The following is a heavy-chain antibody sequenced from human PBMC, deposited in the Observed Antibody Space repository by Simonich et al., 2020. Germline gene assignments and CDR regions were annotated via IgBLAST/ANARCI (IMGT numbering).Heavy chain of an antibody. D-gene: IGHD6-13*01. V-gene: IGHV3-21*01. CDR1: GFTFSSYS. CDR2: MSSSSSNR. CDR3: ARDAAGDY. Sequence: EVQLVESGGGLVKPGGSLRLSCAASGFTFSSYSMNWVRQAPGKRLEWAPTMSSSSSNRYYAHSVKGRFTISRDNAKNSLDLKMNSLRAEDTAVYYCARDAAGDYWGQGTLVTVSS. J-gene: IGHJ4*02.